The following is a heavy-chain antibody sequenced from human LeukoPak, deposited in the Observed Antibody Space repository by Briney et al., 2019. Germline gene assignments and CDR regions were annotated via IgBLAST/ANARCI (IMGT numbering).Heavy chain of an antibody. CDR1: GFTFSTYT. Sequence: GGSLRLSCAASGFTFSTYTMNWVRQAPGKGLEWVSTVSDSSDVHYSDSVKGRFTISRDNARNSLYLQMNSLRDEDTAVYYCARDGLHTAHFDYRGQGTLVTVSS. V-gene: IGHV3-48*02. J-gene: IGHJ4*02. CDR3: ARDGLHTAHFDY. D-gene: IGHD5-18*01. CDR2: VSDSSDV.